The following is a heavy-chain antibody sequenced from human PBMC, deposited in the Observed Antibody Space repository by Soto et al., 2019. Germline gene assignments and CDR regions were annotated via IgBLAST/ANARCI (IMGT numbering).Heavy chain of an antibody. CDR3: ARELFVSWFDP. CDR2: INHSGGT. V-gene: IGHV4-34*01. D-gene: IGHD1-7*01. J-gene: IGHJ5*02. CDR1: GGSFSGYY. Sequence: SETLSLTCAVYGGSFSGYYWSWIRQPPGKGLEWIGEINHSGGTNYNPSLKSRVTISVDTSKNQFSLKLSSVTAADTAVYYCARELFVSWFDPWGQGTLVTVS.